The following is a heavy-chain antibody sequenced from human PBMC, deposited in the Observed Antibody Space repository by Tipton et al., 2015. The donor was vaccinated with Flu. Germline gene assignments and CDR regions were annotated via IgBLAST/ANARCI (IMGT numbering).Heavy chain of an antibody. V-gene: IGHV4-39*07. CDR1: GDSIRSSNYY. J-gene: IGHJ5*02. CDR2: TFHSGNT. CDR3: ARRDYSNYVSEPKNWFDP. Sequence: TLSLTCGVSGDSIRSSNYYWGWIRQPPGKGLEWIGNTFHSGNTYLNPSLKSRVTISIDTSKNQFSLKLSCVTAADTAVYYCARRDYSNYVSEPKNWFDPWGQGALVTVSS. D-gene: IGHD4-11*01.